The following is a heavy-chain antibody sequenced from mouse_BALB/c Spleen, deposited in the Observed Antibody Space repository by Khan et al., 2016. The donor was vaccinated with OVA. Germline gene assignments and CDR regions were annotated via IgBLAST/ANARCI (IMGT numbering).Heavy chain of an antibody. Sequence: EVQLQESGGGLVQPGGSLKLSCAASGFDFSRYWMNWVRQAPGKGLEWIGEINPDSSTINYTPFIKDKFIISRDNAKNTLYLQMNKVRSEDTALYFCSRPYRYDERAWFAYWGQGTLVTVSA. CDR1: GFDFSRYW. CDR2: INPDSSTI. D-gene: IGHD2-14*01. V-gene: IGHV4-1*02. J-gene: IGHJ3*01. CDR3: SRPYRYDERAWFAY.